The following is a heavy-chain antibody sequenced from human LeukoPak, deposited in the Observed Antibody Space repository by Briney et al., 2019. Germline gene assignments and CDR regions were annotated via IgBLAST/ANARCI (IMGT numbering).Heavy chain of an antibody. Sequence: GGSLRLSCAASEFTFSSYTMHWVRQAPGTGLEWVSSISSSSSYIYYADSVKGRFTISRDNAKNSVFLEMNSLRVDDTAIYYCAKDARIFGVINYFDSWGQGTLVTASS. V-gene: IGHV3-21*01. CDR2: ISSSSSYI. CDR3: AKDARIFGVINYFDS. CDR1: EFTFSSYT. D-gene: IGHD3-3*01. J-gene: IGHJ4*02.